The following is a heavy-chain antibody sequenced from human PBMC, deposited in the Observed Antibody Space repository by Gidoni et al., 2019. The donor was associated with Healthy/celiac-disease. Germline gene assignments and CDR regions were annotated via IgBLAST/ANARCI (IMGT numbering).Heavy chain of an antibody. CDR2: IIPILGIA. CDR1: GGTFSSYT. V-gene: IGHV1-69*02. D-gene: IGHD3-10*01. Sequence: QVQLVQSGAEVKKPGSSVKVSCKASGGTFSSYTISWVRQAPGQGLEWMGRIIPILGIANYAQKFQGRVTITADKSTSTAYMELSSLRSEDTAVYYCARMNRFEYYYYGMDVWGQGTTVTVSS. J-gene: IGHJ6*02. CDR3: ARMNRFEYYYYGMDV.